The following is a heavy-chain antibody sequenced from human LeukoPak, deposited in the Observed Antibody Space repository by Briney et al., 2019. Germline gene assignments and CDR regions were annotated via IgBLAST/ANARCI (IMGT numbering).Heavy chain of an antibody. CDR3: AKPPLQNYYYMDV. CDR1: GFTFSSYG. Sequence: GGSLRLSCAASGFTFSSYGMHWVRQAPGKGLEWVAFIRYDGSNKYYADSVKGRFTISRDNSKNTLYLQMNSLRAEDTAMYYCAKPPLQNYYYMDVWGKGTTVTVSS. D-gene: IGHD4-11*01. J-gene: IGHJ6*03. CDR2: IRYDGSNK. V-gene: IGHV3-30*02.